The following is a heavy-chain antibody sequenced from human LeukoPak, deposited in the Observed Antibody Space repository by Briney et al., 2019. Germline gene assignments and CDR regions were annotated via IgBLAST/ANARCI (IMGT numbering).Heavy chain of an antibody. CDR3: ASIALAGADFDS. CDR1: RDIFSSYT. J-gene: IGHJ4*02. CDR2: IIPTFGTP. D-gene: IGHD6-19*01. V-gene: IGHV1-69*01. Sequence: VKVSCKAPRDIFSSYTLTWVRQAPGQGLEWMVGIIPTFGTPHYAQKFRGRLTMTLDESTSTAYMELSSLRSEDTAVYYCASIALAGADFDSWGQGTLVVVSS.